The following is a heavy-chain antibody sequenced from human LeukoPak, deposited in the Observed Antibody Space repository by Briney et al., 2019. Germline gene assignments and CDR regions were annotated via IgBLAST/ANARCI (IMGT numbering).Heavy chain of an antibody. J-gene: IGHJ6*03. CDR3: ARRTASRIDFWSGYSHGYYYMDV. CDR2: INHSGST. CDR1: GGSFSGYY. V-gene: IGHV4-34*01. D-gene: IGHD3-3*01. Sequence: TSETLSLTCAVYGGSFSGYYWSWIRQPPGKGLEWIGEINHSGSTNYNPSLKSRVTISVDTSKNQFSLKLSSVTAADTAVYYCARRTASRIDFWSGYSHGYYYMDVWGKGTTVTVSS.